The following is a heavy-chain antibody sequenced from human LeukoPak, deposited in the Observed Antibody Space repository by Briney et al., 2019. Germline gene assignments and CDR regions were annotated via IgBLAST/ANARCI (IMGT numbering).Heavy chain of an antibody. V-gene: IGHV3-11*01. CDR1: GFTFSDYY. CDR3: VRGPSDSSLPGY. Sequence: PGGSLRLSCAASGFTFSDYYMSWIRQAPGKGMEWVSYIGDSGSYIYYADFVRGRFTISRDNAKNSLYLQMNSLRAEDTAVYYCVRGPSDSSLPGYWGRGTLVTVSS. J-gene: IGHJ4*02. CDR2: IGDSGSYI. D-gene: IGHD3-22*01.